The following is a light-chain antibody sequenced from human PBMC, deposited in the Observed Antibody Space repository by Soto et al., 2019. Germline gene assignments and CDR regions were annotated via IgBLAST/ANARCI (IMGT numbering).Light chain of an antibody. CDR3: QQYGRSPPFT. J-gene: IGKJ2*01. Sequence: IVLTQSPGTLSLSPGERATLSCRASQSVSSTYIAWYQQNPGQAPRLLIYGASSRATGIPDRFSGSGSGTDFTLTISRLEPEDFAVYFCQQYGRSPPFTFGRGTKVEMK. CDR1: QSVSSTY. CDR2: GAS. V-gene: IGKV3-20*01.